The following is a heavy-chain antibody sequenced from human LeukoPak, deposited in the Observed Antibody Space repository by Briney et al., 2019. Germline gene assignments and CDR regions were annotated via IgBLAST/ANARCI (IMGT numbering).Heavy chain of an antibody. J-gene: IGHJ5*02. V-gene: IGHV4-31*03. CDR2: IYYSGST. D-gene: IGHD1-1*01. Sequence: PSETLSLTCTVSGGSISSGGYYWSWIRRHPGKGLEWIGYIYYSGSTYYNPSLKSRVTISVDTSKNRFSLKLSSVTAADTAVYYCARGWDTAGTGWFDPWGQGTLVTVSS. CDR3: ARGWDTAGTGWFDP. CDR1: GGSISSGGYY.